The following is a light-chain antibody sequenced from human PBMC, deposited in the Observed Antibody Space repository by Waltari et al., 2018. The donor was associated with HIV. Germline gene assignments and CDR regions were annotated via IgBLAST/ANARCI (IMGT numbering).Light chain of an antibody. CDR3: QQSFILPLT. Sequence: DIQMTQSPSSLSASVGDRVTITCRASQSINSLLHWYQQKPGRAPSLLIFAASSLQSGVPSRVSGNGSGTDFTLTISSLQPEDFAIYFCQQSFILPLTFGGGTRVEIK. V-gene: IGKV1-39*01. CDR2: AAS. CDR1: QSINSL. J-gene: IGKJ4*01.